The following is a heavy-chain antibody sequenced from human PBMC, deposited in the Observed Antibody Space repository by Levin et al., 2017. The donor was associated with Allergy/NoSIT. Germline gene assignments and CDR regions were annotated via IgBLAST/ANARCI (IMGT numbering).Heavy chain of an antibody. V-gene: IGHV4-31*03. CDR3: AREVRAATVTDAFDI. D-gene: IGHD6-13*01. J-gene: IGHJ3*02. CDR2: IFYSGTT. CDR1: GGSITSDNYY. Sequence: PSETLSLTCTVSGGSITSDNYYWSWIRQHPGTGLEWIGYIFYSGTTYYNPSLESRVVISVDTSKNQFSLKLTSVTAADTAVYYCAREVRAATVTDAFDIWGQGTMVTVAS.